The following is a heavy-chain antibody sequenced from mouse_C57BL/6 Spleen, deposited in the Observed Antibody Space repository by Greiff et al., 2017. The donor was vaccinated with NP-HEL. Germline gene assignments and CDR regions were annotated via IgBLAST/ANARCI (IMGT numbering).Heavy chain of an antibody. CDR3: ASIITTVFDY. D-gene: IGHD1-1*01. J-gene: IGHJ2*01. Sequence: EVHLVESGGDLVKPGGSLKLSCAASGFTFSSYGMSWVRQTPDKRLEWVATISSGGSYTYYPDSVKGRFTISRDNAKNTLYLQMSSLKSEDTAMYYCASIITTVFDYWGQGTTLTVSS. CDR1: GFTFSSYG. CDR2: ISSGGSYT. V-gene: IGHV5-6*01.